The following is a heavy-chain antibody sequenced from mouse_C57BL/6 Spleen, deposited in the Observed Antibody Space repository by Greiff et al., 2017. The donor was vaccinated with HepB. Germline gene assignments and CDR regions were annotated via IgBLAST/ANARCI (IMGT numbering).Heavy chain of an antibody. Sequence: LVESGAELVRPGASVKLSCKASGYTFTSYGISWVKQRTGQGLEWIGEINPRSGDTYYNEKFKGKATLTADKSSSTAYMELRSLTSEDSAVYFCASPALEGSYWYFDVWGTGTTVTVSS. CDR1: GYTFTSYG. CDR3: ASPALEGSYWYFDV. J-gene: IGHJ1*03. V-gene: IGHV1-81*01. CDR2: INPRSGDT. D-gene: IGHD1-1*01.